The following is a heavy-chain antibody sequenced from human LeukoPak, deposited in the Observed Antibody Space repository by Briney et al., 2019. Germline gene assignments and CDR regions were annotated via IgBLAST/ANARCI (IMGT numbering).Heavy chain of an antibody. V-gene: IGHV1-46*01. D-gene: IGHD3-10*01. CDR2: INPSGGST. J-gene: IGHJ5*02. Sequence: GASVKVSCKASGYTFTSYYMHWVRQAPGQGLEWMGIINPSGGSTSYAQKFQGRVTMTRDASTSTVCMELSSLRSEDTAVYYCARGTGSGSYYNITPSDWFDPWGQGTLVTVSS. CDR3: ARGTGSGSYYNITPSDWFDP. CDR1: GYTFTSYY.